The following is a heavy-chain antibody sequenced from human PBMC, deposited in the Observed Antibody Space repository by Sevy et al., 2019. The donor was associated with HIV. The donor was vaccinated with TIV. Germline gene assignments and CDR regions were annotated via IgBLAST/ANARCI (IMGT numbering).Heavy chain of an antibody. CDR1: GGSISSYY. J-gene: IGHJ5*02. D-gene: IGHD5-18*01. CDR3: ARDQMATAWFDP. V-gene: IGHV4-59*01. CDR2: IYYSGST. Sequence: SETLSLTCTVSGGSISSYYWSWIRKPPGKGLEWIGYIYYSGSTNYNPSLKSRVTISVDTSKNQFSLKLSSVTAADTAVYYCARDQMATAWFDPWGQGTLVTVSS.